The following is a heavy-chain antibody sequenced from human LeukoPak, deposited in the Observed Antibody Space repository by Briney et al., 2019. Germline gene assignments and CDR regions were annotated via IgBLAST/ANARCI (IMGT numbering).Heavy chain of an antibody. J-gene: IGHJ4*02. CDR2: ISGSGGST. CDR3: AKGSRSYYEVFSDY. CDR1: GFTFSSYA. D-gene: IGHD1-26*01. V-gene: IGHV3-23*01. Sequence: GGSLRLSCAASGFTFSSYAMSWVRQAPGKGLGWVSAISGSGGSTYYADSVKGRFTISRDNSKNTLYLQMNSLRAEDTAVYYCAKGSRSYYEVFSDYWGQGTLVTVSS.